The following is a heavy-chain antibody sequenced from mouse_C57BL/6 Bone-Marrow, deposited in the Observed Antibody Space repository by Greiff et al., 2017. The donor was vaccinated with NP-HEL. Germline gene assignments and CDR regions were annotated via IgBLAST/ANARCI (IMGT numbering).Heavy chain of an antibody. CDR2: IDPTSGGT. CDR1: GYTFTSYW. J-gene: IGHJ4*01. Sequence: QVQLKQPGAELVKPGASVKLSCKASGYTFTSYWMHWVKQRPGRGLEWIGRIDPTSGGTQYNEKFKSKATLTVDKPSSTAYMQLSSLTSEDSAVYYCATYGKGAMDYWGQGTSVTVSS. CDR3: ATYGKGAMDY. D-gene: IGHD1-1*02. V-gene: IGHV1-72*01.